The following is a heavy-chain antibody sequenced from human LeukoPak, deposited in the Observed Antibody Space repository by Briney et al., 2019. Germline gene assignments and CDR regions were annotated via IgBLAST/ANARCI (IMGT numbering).Heavy chain of an antibody. V-gene: IGHV3-23*01. CDR2: VSGTGGRT. Sequence: GGSLRLSYAASGFTFSSYAMSWVRQAPGKGLEWVSAVSGTGGRTYCADSVKGRFTISRDNSKNTLYLQMNSLRAEDTAIYYCAKAREVLAYYYDGSGYYHDYWG. D-gene: IGHD3-22*01. CDR3: AKAREVLAYYYDGSGYYHDY. CDR1: GFTFSSYA. J-gene: IGHJ4*01.